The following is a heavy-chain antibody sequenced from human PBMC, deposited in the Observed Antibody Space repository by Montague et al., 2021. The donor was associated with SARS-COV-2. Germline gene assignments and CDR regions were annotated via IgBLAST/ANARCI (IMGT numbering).Heavy chain of an antibody. J-gene: IGHJ5*02. CDR3: ARAGSLYSRSSKNWFDP. CDR2: INHGGST. CDR1: GGSFSDYS. V-gene: IGHV4-34*01. D-gene: IGHD6-6*01. Sequence: SETLSLTCAAYGGSFSDYSWNWIRQPPGKGLEWIGEINHGGSTKYNPSLNSRVSISLDTSKNQFSLNLSSVTAADTAVYYCARAGSLYSRSSKNWFDPWGQGTLVIVSS.